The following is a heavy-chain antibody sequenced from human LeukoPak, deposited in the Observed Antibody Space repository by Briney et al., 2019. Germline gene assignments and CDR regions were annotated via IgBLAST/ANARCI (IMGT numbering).Heavy chain of an antibody. J-gene: IGHJ4*02. CDR3: ATEEHYYGSGSYYF. Sequence: ASVKVSCKASGYTFTSYGISWVRQAPGQGLEWMGWISAYSGNTNYAQKLQGRVTMTEDTSTDTAYMELSSLRSEDTAVYYCATEEHYYGSGSYYFWGQGTLVTVSS. V-gene: IGHV1-18*01. CDR2: ISAYSGNT. D-gene: IGHD3-10*01. CDR1: GYTFTSYG.